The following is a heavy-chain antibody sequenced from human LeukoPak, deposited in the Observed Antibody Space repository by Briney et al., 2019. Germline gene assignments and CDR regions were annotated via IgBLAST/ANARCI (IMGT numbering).Heavy chain of an antibody. CDR1: GFTFSSYG. V-gene: IGHV3-30*18. CDR2: ISYDGGNK. J-gene: IGHJ4*02. CDR3: AKLSPDYGVGLDY. D-gene: IGHD4-17*01. Sequence: PGRSLRLSCAASGFTFSSYGMHWVRQAPGKGLEWVAVISYDGGNKYYADSVKGRFTISRDNSKNTLYLQMNSLRAEDTAVYYCAKLSPDYGVGLDYWGQGTLVTVSS.